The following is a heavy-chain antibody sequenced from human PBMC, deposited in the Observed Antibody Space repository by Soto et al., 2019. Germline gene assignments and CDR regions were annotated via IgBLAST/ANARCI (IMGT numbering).Heavy chain of an antibody. CDR1: GGTFSSYT. V-gene: IGHV1-69*02. D-gene: IGHD6-13*01. J-gene: IGHJ6*02. CDR2: IIPILGIA. Sequence: QVQLVQSGAEVKKPGSSVKVSCKASGGTFSSYTISWVRQAPGQGLEWMGRIIPILGIANYAQKFQGRVTITADKSTSTAYMELSSLRSEYTAVYYCARRIAAAGYGMDVWGQGTTVTVSS. CDR3: ARRIAAAGYGMDV.